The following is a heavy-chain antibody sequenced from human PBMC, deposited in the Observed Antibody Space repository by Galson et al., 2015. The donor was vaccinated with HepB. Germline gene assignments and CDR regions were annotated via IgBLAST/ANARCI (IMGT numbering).Heavy chain of an antibody. CDR2: IYPGDSDT. J-gene: IGHJ5*02. V-gene: IGHV5-51*01. D-gene: IGHD3-3*01. Sequence: QSGAEVKKPGESLKISCKGSGYSFTSYWIGWVRQMPGKGLEWMGIIYPGDSDTRYSPSFQGQVTISADKSISTAYLQWSSLKASDTAMYYCATAKYYDFWSGRTDRYWFDPWGQGTLVTVSS. CDR3: ATAKYYDFWSGRTDRYWFDP. CDR1: GYSFTSYW.